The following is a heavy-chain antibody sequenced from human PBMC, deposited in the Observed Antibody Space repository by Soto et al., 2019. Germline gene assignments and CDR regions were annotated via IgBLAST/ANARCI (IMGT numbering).Heavy chain of an antibody. CDR2: IIPIFGTA. CDR1: GGTFSSHA. V-gene: IGHV1-69*06. J-gene: IGHJ6*02. Sequence: SVKVSCKASGGTFSSHAISWVRQAPGQGLEWMGGIIPIFGTANYAQKFQGRVTITADKSTSTAYMELSSLRSEDTAVYYCASAMTQAQYDSLGNYYYGMDVWGQGTTVTVSS. D-gene: IGHD2-2*01. CDR3: ASAMTQAQYDSLGNYYYGMDV.